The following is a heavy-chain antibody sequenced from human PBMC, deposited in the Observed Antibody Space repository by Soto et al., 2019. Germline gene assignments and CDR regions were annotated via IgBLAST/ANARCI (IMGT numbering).Heavy chain of an antibody. V-gene: IGHV7-4-1*02. CDR3: ARDSGGGYNWNNWFDP. D-gene: IGHD1-20*01. J-gene: IGHJ5*02. Sequence: ASVKVSCKASGYTFTSYAMNWVRQAPGQGLEWMGWINTNTGNPTYAQGFTGRFVFSLDTSVSTAYLQISSLKAEDTAVYYCARDSGGGYNWNNWFDPWGQGTLVTVSS. CDR1: GYTFTSYA. CDR2: INTNTGNP.